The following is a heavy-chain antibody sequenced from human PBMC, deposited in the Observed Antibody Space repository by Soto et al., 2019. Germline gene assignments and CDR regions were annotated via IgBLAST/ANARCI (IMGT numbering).Heavy chain of an antibody. J-gene: IGHJ4*02. V-gene: IGHV4-34*01. CDR2: VNYSGGRN. D-gene: IGHD4-17*01. CDR3: ASGRDYTWTF. CDR1: GESLSTYF. Sequence: QVQLQQWGAGLLKPSETLSLTCAAYGESLSTYFWSWIRQPPGKGLEWIGEVNYSGGRNNYTPSRESRVTISVRTSSDQFSLLLRSVTAADTAVYYCASGRDYTWTFGGQGTLVTVSS.